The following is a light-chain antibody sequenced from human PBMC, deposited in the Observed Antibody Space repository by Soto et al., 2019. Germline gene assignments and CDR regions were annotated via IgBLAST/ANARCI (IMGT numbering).Light chain of an antibody. CDR1: QSVASN. V-gene: IGKV3-15*01. J-gene: IGKJ1*01. CDR2: GAS. Sequence: TLSVSPGERATLSCRASQSVASNLAWYQQKPGQAPSLLIYGASSRATGFSARFSGSGSGTEFTLTISSLQSEDFAVYYCQQYNDWRTFGQGTKVDIK. CDR3: QQYNDWRT.